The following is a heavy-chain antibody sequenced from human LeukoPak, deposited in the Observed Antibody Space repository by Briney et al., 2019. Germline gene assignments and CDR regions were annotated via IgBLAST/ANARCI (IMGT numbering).Heavy chain of an antibody. V-gene: IGHV4-31*03. J-gene: IGHJ4*02. CDR3: ARVVVVRLGGFDY. CDR1: GGSISSGGYY. CDR2: IYYSGST. Sequence: SETLSLTCTVSGGSISSGGYYWSWIRQHPGKGLEWIGYIYYSGSTYYNPSLKSRVTISVDTSKNQFSLKLSSVTAADTAVYYCARVVVVRLGGFDYWGQGTLVTVSS. D-gene: IGHD2-15*01.